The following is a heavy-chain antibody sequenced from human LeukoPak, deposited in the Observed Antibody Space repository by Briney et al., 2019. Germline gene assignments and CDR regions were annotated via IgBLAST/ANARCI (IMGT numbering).Heavy chain of an antibody. CDR3: ARDLHYYVAMDV. Sequence: GGSLRLSCSASGFGFSNYAMSWVRQAPGKGLEWVSGISSGSGDSTYNADSVRGRFIISRDNSKYTLHLQMNSLRAEDTALYYCARDLHYYVAMDVWGQGTTVTVSS. J-gene: IGHJ6*02. CDR2: ISSGSGDST. CDR1: GFGFSNYA. V-gene: IGHV3-23*01. D-gene: IGHD3-10*02.